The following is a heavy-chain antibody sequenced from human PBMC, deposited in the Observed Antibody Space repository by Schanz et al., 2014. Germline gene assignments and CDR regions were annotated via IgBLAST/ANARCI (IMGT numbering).Heavy chain of an antibody. CDR3: ARDFSAYVGNYFDY. Sequence: QVQLVQSGAEVKKPGASVKVSCKASGYTFTGYYMHWVRQAPGQGLEWMGWINPNSGTTNYAQKFHGWVTMTTDTSTSTSYMELTSLRFDDTAVYYCARDFSAYVGNYFDYWGQGTLVTVSA. D-gene: IGHD5-12*01. V-gene: IGHV1-2*04. J-gene: IGHJ4*02. CDR2: INPNSGTT. CDR1: GYTFTGYY.